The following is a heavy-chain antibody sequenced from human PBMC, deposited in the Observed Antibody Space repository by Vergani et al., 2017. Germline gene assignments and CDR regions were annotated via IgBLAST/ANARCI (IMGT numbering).Heavy chain of an antibody. V-gene: IGHV3-15*01. CDR2: IKSKTDGGTT. Sequence: EVQLVESGGGLVKPGGSLRLSCAASGFTFSNAWMSWVRQAPGKGLEWVGRIKSKTDGGTTDYAAPVKGRFTISRDDSKNTLYLQMNSLRAEDTAVYYCARGRYDSSGLYYFDYWGQGTLVTVSS. J-gene: IGHJ4*02. CDR3: ARGRYDSSGLYYFDY. D-gene: IGHD3-22*01. CDR1: GFTFSNAW.